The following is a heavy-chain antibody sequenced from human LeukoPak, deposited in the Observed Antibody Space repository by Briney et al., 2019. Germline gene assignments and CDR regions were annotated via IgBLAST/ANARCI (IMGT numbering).Heavy chain of an antibody. V-gene: IGHV3-53*01. D-gene: IGHD6-13*01. CDR2: IYSDGST. Sequence: GGSLRLSCAASGLTFSSNYVTWVRQVPGKGLEWVSVIYSDGSTYYADSVKGRFTISRDNSKNTLYLQMNSLRAEDTAVYYCAGGGGYSSPSYDYWGQGTLVTVSS. CDR3: AGGGGYSSPSYDY. J-gene: IGHJ4*02. CDR1: GLTFSSNY.